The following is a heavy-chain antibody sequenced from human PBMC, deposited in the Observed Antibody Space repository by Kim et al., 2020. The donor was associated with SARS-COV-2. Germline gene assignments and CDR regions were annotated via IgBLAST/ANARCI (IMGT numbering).Heavy chain of an antibody. CDR1: GFTFSSYA. CDR2: ISGSGGST. Sequence: GGSLRLSCAASGFTFSSYAMSWVRQAPGKGLEWVSAISGSGGSTYYADSVKGRFTISRDNSKNTLYLQMNSLRAEDTAVYYCAKDKDRYCSSTSCPLDYWGEGTLVTVSS. V-gene: IGHV3-23*01. D-gene: IGHD2-2*01. CDR3: AKDKDRYCSSTSCPLDY. J-gene: IGHJ4*02.